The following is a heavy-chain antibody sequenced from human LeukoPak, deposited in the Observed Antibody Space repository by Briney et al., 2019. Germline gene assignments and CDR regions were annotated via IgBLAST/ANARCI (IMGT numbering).Heavy chain of an antibody. CDR2: MYTDGST. Sequence: PSETLSLTCIVSGGSMSSYYWSWIRQPAGKGLKWIGRMYTDGSTNYNPFLNSRVTMSVDTSKKHFSLRLNSVTAADTAVYYCATYDQKLAFDNWGQGTLVTVSS. CDR1: GGSMSSYY. J-gene: IGHJ4*02. V-gene: IGHV4-4*07. CDR3: ATYDQKLAFDN. D-gene: IGHD6-13*01.